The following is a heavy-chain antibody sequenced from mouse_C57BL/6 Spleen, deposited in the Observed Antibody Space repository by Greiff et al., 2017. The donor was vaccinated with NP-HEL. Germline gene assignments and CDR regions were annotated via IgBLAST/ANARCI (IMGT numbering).Heavy chain of an antibody. CDR3: ARVGTGGYFDV. V-gene: IGHV1-42*01. CDR2: INPSTGGT. J-gene: IGHJ1*03. Sequence: EVQLQQSGPELVKPGASVKISCKASGYSFTGYYMNWVKQSPEKSLEWIGEINPSTGGTTYNQKFKAKATLTVDKSSSTAYMQLKSLTSEDSAVYYCARVGTGGYFDVWGTGTTVTVSS. CDR1: GYSFTGYY. D-gene: IGHD4-1*01.